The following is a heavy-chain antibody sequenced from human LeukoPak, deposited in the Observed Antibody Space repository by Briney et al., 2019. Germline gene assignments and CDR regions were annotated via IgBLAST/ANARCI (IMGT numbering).Heavy chain of an antibody. CDR3: AKSTTDY. J-gene: IGHJ4*02. CDR2: IRYDGSNK. CDR1: GFTFSDYN. V-gene: IGHV3-30*02. D-gene: IGHD1-14*01. Sequence: PGGSLRLSCAASGFTFSDYNMNWVRQSPGKGLEWVAFIRYDGSNKYYADSVKGRFTISRDNSKNTLYLQMNSLRAEDTAVYYCAKSTTDYWGQGTLVTVSS.